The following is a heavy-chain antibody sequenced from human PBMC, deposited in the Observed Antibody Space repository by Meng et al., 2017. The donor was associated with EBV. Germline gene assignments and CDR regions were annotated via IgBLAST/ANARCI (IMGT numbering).Heavy chain of an antibody. Sequence: QGQLQESGPGLVKPSVTLSPTCTVSGDSISDYYWSWIRQPPGKGLEWIGYIHYSGSTYYNPSLKSRITISVDMSRNQFSLRLTSVTSADMAVYYCARVNSDCGGVMCYKGWFDPWGQGTLVTVSS. CDR2: IHYSGST. D-gene: IGHD2-21*01. V-gene: IGHV4-59*08. CDR1: GDSISDYY. CDR3: ARVNSDCGGVMCYKGWFDP. J-gene: IGHJ5*02.